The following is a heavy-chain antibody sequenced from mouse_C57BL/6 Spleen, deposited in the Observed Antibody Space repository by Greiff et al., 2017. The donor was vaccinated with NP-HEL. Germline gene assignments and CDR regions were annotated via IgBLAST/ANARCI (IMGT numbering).Heavy chain of an antibody. CDR1: GYTFTDYN. V-gene: IGHV1-18*01. CDR3: ARHGYDEEAWFAY. D-gene: IGHD2-2*01. Sequence: EVQLQQSGPELVKPGASVKIPCKASGYTFTDYNMDWVKQSHGKSLEWIGDINPNNGGTIYNQKFKGKATLTVDKSSSTAYMELRSLTSEDTAVYYCARHGYDEEAWFAYWGQGTLVTVSA. CDR2: INPNNGGT. J-gene: IGHJ3*01.